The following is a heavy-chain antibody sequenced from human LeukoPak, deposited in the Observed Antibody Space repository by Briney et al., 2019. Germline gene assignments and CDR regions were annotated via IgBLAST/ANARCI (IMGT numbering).Heavy chain of an antibody. D-gene: IGHD3-22*01. Sequence: SETLSLTCIVSGGSTSGGNYYWGWIRQPPGKGLEWIGYIYYSGSTNYNPSLKSRVTISVDTSKNQFSLKLSSVTAADTAVYYCARTDSSGHPSFDIWGQGTMVTVSS. CDR3: ARTDSSGHPSFDI. V-gene: IGHV4-61*01. CDR2: IYYSGST. J-gene: IGHJ3*02. CDR1: GGSTSGGNYY.